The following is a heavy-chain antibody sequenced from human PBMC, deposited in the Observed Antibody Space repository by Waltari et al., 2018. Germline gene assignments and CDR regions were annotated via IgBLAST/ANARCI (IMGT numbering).Heavy chain of an antibody. D-gene: IGHD6-19*01. CDR1: GGTISSSSYS. J-gene: IGHJ3*01. CDR2: NYYRGIT. CDR3: ARLPGIAVAAPAAFDF. V-gene: IGHV4-39*01. Sequence: QLQLQESGPGLVKPSETMSLTSTVSGGTISSSSYSWGWIRQPTGKGLEWIGINYYRGITASTPSPNTRVTTPLDTSQSQFSLKLCSATAAERTVDYCARLPGIAVAAPAAFDFWGQATMVTVSS.